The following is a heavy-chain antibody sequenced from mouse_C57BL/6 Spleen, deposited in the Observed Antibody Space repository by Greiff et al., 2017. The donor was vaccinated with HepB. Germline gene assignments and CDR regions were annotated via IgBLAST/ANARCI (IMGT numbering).Heavy chain of an antibody. J-gene: IGHJ1*03. CDR2: IYPGSGNT. V-gene: IGHV1-76*01. CDR1: GYTFTDYY. Sequence: QVQLKQSGAELVRPGASVKLSCKASGYTFTDYYINWVKQRPGQGLEWIARIYPGSGNTYYNEKFKGKATLTAEKSSSTAYMQLSSLTSEDSAVYFCARELRRYFDVWGTGTTVTVSS. CDR3: ARELRRYFDV.